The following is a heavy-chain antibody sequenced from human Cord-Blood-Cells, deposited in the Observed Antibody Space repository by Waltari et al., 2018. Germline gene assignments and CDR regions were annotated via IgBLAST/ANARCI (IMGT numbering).Heavy chain of an antibody. CDR2: FDPEDGET. V-gene: IGHV1-24*01. J-gene: IGHJ4*02. CDR1: GYTLTELS. Sequence: QVQLVQSGAEVKKPGASVKVSCKVSGYTLTELSMHWVRQAPGKVLEWMGGFDPEDGETIYAQKFQGRVTMTEDTSTDTAYMELSSLRSEDTAVYYCATATTTVTTPTVGFDYWGQGTLVTVSS. D-gene: IGHD4-17*01. CDR3: ATATTTVTTPTVGFDY.